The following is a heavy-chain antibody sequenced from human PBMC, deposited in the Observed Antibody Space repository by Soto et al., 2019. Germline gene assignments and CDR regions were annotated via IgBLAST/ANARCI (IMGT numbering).Heavy chain of an antibody. Sequence: GPGVKKPGASVRVAWMTSGYAFTSYGVNWVRQVPGQGLEWMGWIAPHSGRTTYLPKFQGRVTITADPSTNTAYMELTSLSSDDTGIYFCARAATGSYHSAYWGQGTVVTVSA. V-gene: IGHV1-18*04. D-gene: IGHD3-10*01. J-gene: IGHJ4*02. CDR3: ARAATGSYHSAY. CDR2: IAPHSGRT. CDR1: GYAFTSYG.